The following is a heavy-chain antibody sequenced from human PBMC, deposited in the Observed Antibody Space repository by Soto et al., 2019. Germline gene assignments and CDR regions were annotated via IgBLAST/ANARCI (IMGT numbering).Heavy chain of an antibody. Sequence: QVQVVESGGGVVQPGTSLRLSCAASGFAFTNYGFHWVRQAPGKGLEWVAHISNDGTKKFYADSVKGRCTISRDNSETTVYLHLTSLRPDDTALFYCARDVAMPTGLGLGYWGQGTLVTVSS. D-gene: IGHD4-4*01. V-gene: IGHV3-30*03. J-gene: IGHJ4*02. CDR3: ARDVAMPTGLGLGY. CDR1: GFAFTNYG. CDR2: ISNDGTKK.